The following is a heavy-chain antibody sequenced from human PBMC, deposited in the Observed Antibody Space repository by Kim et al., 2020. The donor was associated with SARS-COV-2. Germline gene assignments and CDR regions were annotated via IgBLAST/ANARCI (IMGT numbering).Heavy chain of an antibody. J-gene: IGHJ4*02. CDR2: INHSGST. D-gene: IGHD3-3*01. V-gene: IGHV4-34*01. Sequence: SETLSLTCAVYGGSFSGYYWSWIRQPPGKGLEWIGEINHSGSTNYNPSLKSRVTISVDTSKNQFSLKLSSVTAADTAVYYCARGSGITIFGVVSNAREFDYWGQGTLVTVSS. CDR3: ARGSGITIFGVVSNAREFDY. CDR1: GGSFSGYY.